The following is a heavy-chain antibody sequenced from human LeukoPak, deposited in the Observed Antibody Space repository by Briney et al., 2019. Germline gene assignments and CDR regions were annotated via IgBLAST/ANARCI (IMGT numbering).Heavy chain of an antibody. D-gene: IGHD6-19*01. V-gene: IGHV3-48*01. Sequence: GGSLRLSCAASGFTFSNYDMNWVRQAPGKGLEWVSYISSSSSTIYHADSVKGRFTISRDNAKNSLYLQMNSLRAEDTAVYYCAREGAPQWLVRKSYFDYWGQGSLVTVSS. J-gene: IGHJ4*02. CDR1: GFTFSNYD. CDR3: AREGAPQWLVRKSYFDY. CDR2: ISSSSSTI.